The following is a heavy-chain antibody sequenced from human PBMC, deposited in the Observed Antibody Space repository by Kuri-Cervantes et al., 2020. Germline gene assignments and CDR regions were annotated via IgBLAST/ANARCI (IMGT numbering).Heavy chain of an antibody. CDR2: IRYDGSNK. CDR3: ARKKEGYSYGRYYYYYYMDV. CDR1: GFTFSSYG. J-gene: IGHJ6*03. Sequence: GGSLRLSCAASGFTFSSYGMHWVRQAPGKGLEWVAFIRYDGSNKYYADSVKGRFTISRDNSKNTLYLQMNSLRAEDTAVYYCARKKEGYSYGRYYYYYYMDVWGKGTTVTVSS. D-gene: IGHD5-18*01. V-gene: IGHV3-30*02.